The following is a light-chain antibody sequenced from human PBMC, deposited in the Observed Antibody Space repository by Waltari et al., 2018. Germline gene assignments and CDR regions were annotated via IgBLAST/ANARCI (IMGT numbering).Light chain of an antibody. Sequence: EIVMTQSPATLSVSRGGSATLSCRASLSIDDSLAWYPQKPGQPPRLLLHGASTRETGIPVRFSGSGSGTAFTLTITGLQSEDFAVYFCQQYNQWPLTFGRGTKVEIK. V-gene: IGKV3-15*01. CDR3: QQYNQWPLT. CDR1: LSIDDS. J-gene: IGKJ4*01. CDR2: GAS.